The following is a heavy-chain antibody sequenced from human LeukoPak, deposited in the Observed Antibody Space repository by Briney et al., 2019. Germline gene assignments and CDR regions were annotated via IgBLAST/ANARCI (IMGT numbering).Heavy chain of an antibody. CDR2: ISSSSSYI. CDR1: GFTFSSYS. Sequence: GGSLRLSCAASGFTFSSYSINWVRQAPGEGLEWVSSISSSSSYIYYADSVKGRFTISRDNAKNSLYLQMNSLRAEDTAVYYCASTGYSSSWYGVAFDYWGQGTLVTVSS. J-gene: IGHJ4*02. V-gene: IGHV3-21*01. CDR3: ASTGYSSSWYGVAFDY. D-gene: IGHD6-13*01.